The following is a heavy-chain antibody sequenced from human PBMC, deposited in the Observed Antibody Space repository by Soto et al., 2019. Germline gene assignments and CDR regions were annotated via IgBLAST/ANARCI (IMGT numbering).Heavy chain of an antibody. Sequence: TANSAQKFQGRVTITADKSTSTAYMELSSLRSEDTAVYYCARGRIAALDYYYYGMDVWGQGTTVTVSS. D-gene: IGHD6-6*01. CDR2: TA. V-gene: IGHV1-69*06. J-gene: IGHJ6*02. CDR3: ARGRIAALDYYYYGMDV.